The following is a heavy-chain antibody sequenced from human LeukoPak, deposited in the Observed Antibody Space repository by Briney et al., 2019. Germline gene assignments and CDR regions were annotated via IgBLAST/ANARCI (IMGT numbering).Heavy chain of an antibody. Sequence: NPPETLSLTCTVSGGSISSYHWSWIRQPPGKGLEWIGYIYYSGSTNYNPSLKSRVTISVDTSKNQFSLKLSSVTAADTAVYYCARDLTGYGDYFDYWGQGTLVTVSS. V-gene: IGHV4-59*01. CDR3: ARDLTGYGDYFDY. D-gene: IGHD4-17*01. CDR1: GGSISSYH. J-gene: IGHJ4*02. CDR2: IYYSGST.